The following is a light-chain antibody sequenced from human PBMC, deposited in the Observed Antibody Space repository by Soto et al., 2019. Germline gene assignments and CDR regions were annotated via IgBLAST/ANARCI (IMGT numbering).Light chain of an antibody. CDR2: GAS. J-gene: IGKJ1*01. CDR1: QSVDSSF. V-gene: IGKV3-20*01. CDR3: QHYVSSAT. Sequence: EIVLTQSPGSLSLSPGERATLSCRASQSVDSSFFAWYQQKPGQAPRLLIYGASNRATGIPDRFSGRGSGTDFTLTITGLEPEDFAVYYCQHYVSSATFGQGTKVEIK.